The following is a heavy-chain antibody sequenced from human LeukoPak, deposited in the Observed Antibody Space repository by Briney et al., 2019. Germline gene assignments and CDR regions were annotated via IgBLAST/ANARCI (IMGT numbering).Heavy chain of an antibody. D-gene: IGHD1-26*01. CDR1: GFTFSSYS. CDR2: ISSSSSTI. Sequence: PGGSLRLSCAASGFTFSSYSMNWVRQAPGKGLEWVAYISSSSSTIYYADSVKGRFTVSRDNARYSLYLQMNSLRGEDTALFYCARDLRSSPVGAMDVWGQGTTVTVSS. J-gene: IGHJ6*02. V-gene: IGHV3-48*01. CDR3: ARDLRSSPVGAMDV.